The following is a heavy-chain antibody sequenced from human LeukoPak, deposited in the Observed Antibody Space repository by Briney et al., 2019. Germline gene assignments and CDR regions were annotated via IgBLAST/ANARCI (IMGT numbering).Heavy chain of an antibody. CDR1: GFTLSSYW. CDR3: ATSGIAAAGAYFDY. CDR2: INEDGSQK. V-gene: IGHV3-7*01. Sequence: GGSLRLSCATSGFTLSSYWMTWIRQAPGKGLEWVASINEDGSQKDYVDSLRGRFTVSRDNAKNSLFLHMNNLRAEDTAVYYCATSGIAAAGAYFDYWGQGTLVTVSS. J-gene: IGHJ4*02. D-gene: IGHD6-13*01.